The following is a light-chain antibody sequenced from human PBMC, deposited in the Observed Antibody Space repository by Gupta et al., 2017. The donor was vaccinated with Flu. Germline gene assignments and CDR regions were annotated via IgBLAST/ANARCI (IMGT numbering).Light chain of an antibody. CDR2: GAT. CDR3: QHSYTTPST. CDR1: QGISNS. V-gene: IGKV1-39*01. Sequence: DIQMTQTPSSLSASVGDRVTITCRASQGISNSLNWYQQRPGIAPKLLIYGATTLQSGVPPRINGSGSGTEFTLTISSLQPEDFAIYHCQHSYTTPSTFGPGTKVDIK. J-gene: IGKJ3*01.